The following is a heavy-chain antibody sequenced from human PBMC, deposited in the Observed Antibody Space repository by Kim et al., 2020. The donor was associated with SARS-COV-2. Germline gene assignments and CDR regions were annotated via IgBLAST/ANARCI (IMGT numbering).Heavy chain of an antibody. V-gene: IGHV1-69*13. Sequence: SVKVSCKASGDAFSNYAISWVRQAPGQGLEWMGEIMPIFGTTKYAQKFQDRFTITADGSTNTAYMELSSLRSEDTAVYYCVNPTGNMDVWGQGTTIIVSS. CDR3: VNPTGNMDV. CDR1: GDAFSNYA. CDR2: IMPIFGTT. J-gene: IGHJ6*02.